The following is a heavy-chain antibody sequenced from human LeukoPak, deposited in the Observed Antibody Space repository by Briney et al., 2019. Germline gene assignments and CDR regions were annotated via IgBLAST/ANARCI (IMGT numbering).Heavy chain of an antibody. CDR1: GFTFSSYG. D-gene: IGHD4-17*01. Sequence: GGSLRLSCAASGFTFSSYGMHWARQAPGKGLEWVAVTWYDGSNKYYADSVKGRFTISRDNSKNTLYLHMNSLRAEDTAVYYCARGEPLTVTTSDYFDYWGQGTLVTVSS. CDR2: TWYDGSNK. V-gene: IGHV3-33*01. J-gene: IGHJ4*02. CDR3: ARGEPLTVTTSDYFDY.